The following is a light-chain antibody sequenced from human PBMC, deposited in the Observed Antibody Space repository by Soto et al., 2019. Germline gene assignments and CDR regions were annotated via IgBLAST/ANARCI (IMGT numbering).Light chain of an antibody. CDR1: KLGEKY. CDR2: QDT. CDR3: QAWDTTSAI. J-gene: IGLJ2*01. V-gene: IGLV3-1*01. Sequence: SYDLTQPPSLSVSPGQTATITCSGDKLGEKYVYWYQQRPGQSPVLVIYQDTTRPSGITDRISGSTSGNTATLSISGTQTLDEADYYCQAWDTTSAIFGGGTKLTVL.